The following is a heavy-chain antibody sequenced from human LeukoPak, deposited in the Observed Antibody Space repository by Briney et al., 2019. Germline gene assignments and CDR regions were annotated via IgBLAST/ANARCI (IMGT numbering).Heavy chain of an antibody. CDR3: ARQASSSSQYYYYYYMDV. CDR2: TYPGDSDT. V-gene: IGHV5-51*01. D-gene: IGHD6-6*01. CDR1: GYRFTSYW. J-gene: IGHJ6*03. Sequence: GESLKISFQGSGYRFTSYWIGWVRPMPGKGLEWMGITYPGDSDTRYSPSFQGQVTISADKSISTAYLQWSSLKASDTAMYYCARQASSSSQYYYYYYMDVWGKGTTVTVSS.